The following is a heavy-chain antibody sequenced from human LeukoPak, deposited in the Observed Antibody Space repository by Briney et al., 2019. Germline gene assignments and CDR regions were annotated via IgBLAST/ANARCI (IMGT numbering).Heavy chain of an antibody. CDR2: ISAYNGNT. J-gene: IGHJ4*02. V-gene: IGHV1-18*01. CDR3: ASSSSPFDEFYYYDSSGYYY. CDR1: GYTFTSYG. D-gene: IGHD3-22*01. Sequence: GASVKVSCKASGYTFTSYGISWVRQAPGQGLEWMGWISAYNGNTNYAQKLQGRVTMTTDTSTSTAYMELRSLRSDDTAVYYCASSSSPFDEFYYYDSSGYYYWGQGTLVTVSS.